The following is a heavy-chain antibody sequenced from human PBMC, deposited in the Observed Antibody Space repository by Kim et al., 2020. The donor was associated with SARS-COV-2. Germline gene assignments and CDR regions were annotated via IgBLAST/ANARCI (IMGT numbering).Heavy chain of an antibody. CDR2: IYYSGST. CDR1: GGSISSSSYY. J-gene: IGHJ3*02. D-gene: IGHD3-3*01. Sequence: SETLSLTCTVSGGSISSSSYYWGWIRHPPGKGLEWIGSIYYSGSTYYNPSLKSRVTISVDTSKNQFSLKLSSVTAADTAVYYCARLTRGITIFGVVDAFDIWGQGTMVTVSS. V-gene: IGHV4-39*01. CDR3: ARLTRGITIFGVVDAFDI.